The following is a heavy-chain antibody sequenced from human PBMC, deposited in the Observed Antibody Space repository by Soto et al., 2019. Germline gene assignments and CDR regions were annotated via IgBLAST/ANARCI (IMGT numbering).Heavy chain of an antibody. CDR1: SGSLTDHY. CDR3: ARGKPSGYRFGPRNFFYYGMDV. Sequence: PSETLSLTCGVFSGSLTDHYWTWIRQTPGKGLGWIGEINHSGITDYNPSLKSRVTLSLDTSKNQFSLKVTALTAADTAVYYCARGKPSGYRFGPRNFFYYGMDVWGPGTTVTVS. V-gene: IGHV4-34*01. CDR2: INHSGIT. J-gene: IGHJ6*02. D-gene: IGHD5-18*01.